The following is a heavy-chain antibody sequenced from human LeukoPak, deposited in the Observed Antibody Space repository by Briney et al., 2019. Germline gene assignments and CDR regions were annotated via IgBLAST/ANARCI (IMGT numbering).Heavy chain of an antibody. J-gene: IGHJ4*02. Sequence: GGSLRLSCAASGFTVSSKYMSWVRQAPGKGLEWVSLLYSGGTTYYADSVKGRFTISRDNSKNTLYLQMNSLRAEDTAVYYCARHATSSTSGPPYDYWGQGTLVTVSS. D-gene: IGHD5-24*01. CDR1: GFTVSSKY. CDR3: ARHATSSTSGPPYDY. CDR2: LYSGGTT. V-gene: IGHV3-53*01.